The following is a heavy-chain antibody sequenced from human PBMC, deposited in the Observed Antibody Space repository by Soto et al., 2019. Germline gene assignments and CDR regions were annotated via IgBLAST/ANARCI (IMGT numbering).Heavy chain of an antibody. Sequence: AASVNVSCKASGYSFTTYDINWVRQATGQGLEWMGWMNPNIGKTGYAQKFQGRVTMTRNTPKSTVYMEVSSLTSEDTAVYYCARALPSDYGREIFYYYGTDVWGQGNTVTVSS. D-gene: IGHD4-17*01. CDR3: ARALPSDYGREIFYYYGTDV. V-gene: IGHV1-8*01. CDR1: GYSFTTYD. J-gene: IGHJ6*02. CDR2: MNPNIGKT.